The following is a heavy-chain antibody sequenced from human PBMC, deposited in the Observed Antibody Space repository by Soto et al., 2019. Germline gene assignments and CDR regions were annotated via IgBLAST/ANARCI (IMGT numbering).Heavy chain of an antibody. CDR1: GFDFTAAW. Sequence: QLVESGGGLVTPGKSVTLSCVGSGFDFTAAWMHWVRQAPGTGLEWVGRIKSRGSGGTTDYSAPVRGRFTISRLDSNDTVYLQMSSLKTEDTAVYFCAKQRGLSGSSYYGLEVWRQGSTVTVTS. CDR3: AKQRGLSGSSYYGLEV. CDR2: IKSRGSGGTT. D-gene: IGHD1-1*01. J-gene: IGHJ6*01. V-gene: IGHV3-15*07.